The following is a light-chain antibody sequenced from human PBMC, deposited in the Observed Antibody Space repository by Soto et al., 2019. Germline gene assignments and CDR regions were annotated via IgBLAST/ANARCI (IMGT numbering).Light chain of an antibody. CDR1: QSIYTW. CDR3: QQPDSFPHT. CDR2: AAS. Sequence: DIQMTQSPSSVSASIGDRVTISVRGGQSIYTWFVWYQQKPAKATKLLNHAASSLQSGVPSRSCGSGYGTDFTLAISRLKPEDSATNDCQQPDSFPHTCDGGPKVE. V-gene: IGKV1-12*01. J-gene: IGKJ4*01.